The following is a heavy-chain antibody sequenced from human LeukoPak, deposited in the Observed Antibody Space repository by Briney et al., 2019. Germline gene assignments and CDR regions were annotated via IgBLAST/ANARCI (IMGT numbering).Heavy chain of an antibody. CDR1: GYTFTSYG. CDR2: ISVFNG. CDR3: ARIRVKEQRLIYFDY. D-gene: IGHD6-25*01. V-gene: IGHV1-18*01. Sequence: ASVKVSCKASGYTFTSYGFTWVRQAPGQGLEWMGWISVFNGDRLTTTTDTSTTTAYMDLRSLRSDDTAVYYCARIRVKEQRLIYFDYWGQGTLVTVSS. J-gene: IGHJ4*02.